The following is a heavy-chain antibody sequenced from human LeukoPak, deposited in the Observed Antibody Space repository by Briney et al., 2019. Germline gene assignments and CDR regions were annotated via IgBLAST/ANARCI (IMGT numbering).Heavy chain of an antibody. V-gene: IGHV3-7*01. Sequence: GGSLRLSCAASGFTFSSYWMSWVRQAPGKGLEWVANIKQDGSEKYYVDSVKGRFTISRDNAKNSLYLQMNSLRAEDTAVYYCAREGFPYYYDSSGYLCSMDGGQGTLVTVSS. D-gene: IGHD3-22*01. J-gene: IGHJ4*02. CDR1: GFTFSSYW. CDR2: IKQDGSEK. CDR3: AREGFPYYYDSSGYLCSMD.